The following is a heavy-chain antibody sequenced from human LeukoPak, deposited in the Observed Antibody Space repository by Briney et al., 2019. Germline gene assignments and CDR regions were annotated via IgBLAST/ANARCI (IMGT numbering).Heavy chain of an antibody. J-gene: IGHJ4*02. CDR1: GFTFSSYE. Sequence: PGGSLRLSCAASGFTFSSYEINWVRQAPGKGLEWVSYISTSGSTIYYADSVKGRFTISRDNAKNSLHLQMNSLRAEDTALYYCARAMTTVTEIDYWGQGTLVTVSS. V-gene: IGHV3-48*03. CDR2: ISTSGSTI. CDR3: ARAMTTVTEIDY. D-gene: IGHD4-17*01.